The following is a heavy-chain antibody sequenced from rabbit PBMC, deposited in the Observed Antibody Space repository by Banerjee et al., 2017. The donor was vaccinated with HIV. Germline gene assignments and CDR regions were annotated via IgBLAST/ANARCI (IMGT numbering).Heavy chain of an antibody. D-gene: IGHD6-1*01. CDR2: IYTGSATP. CDR1: GFSFSNSYW. Sequence: QEQLEESGGGLVQPEGSLTLTCTASGFSFSNSYWMFWVRQAPGKGLEWIAYIYTGSATPYYATWAKGRFTISKTSSTTVTLQMTSLTAADTATYFCARDSYGGDDYVRAFDPWGPGTLVTVS. V-gene: IGHV1S45*01. J-gene: IGHJ2*01. CDR3: ARDSYGGDDYVRAFDP.